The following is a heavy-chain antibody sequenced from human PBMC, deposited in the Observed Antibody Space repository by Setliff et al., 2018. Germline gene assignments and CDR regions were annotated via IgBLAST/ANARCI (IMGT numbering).Heavy chain of an antibody. V-gene: IGHV1-18*01. CDR2: ITAYNGNT. CDR3: ARDRISRYYDSGAHAFDI. CDR1: GYSFTSYG. Sequence: ASVKVSCKASGYSFTSYGISWVRQAPGQGLEWMGWITAYNGNTHYAQKLQGRVTMTTDTSTSTAYMELRSLRSDDTAVYYCARDRISRYYDSGAHAFDIWGQGTMVTVSS. D-gene: IGHD3-22*01. J-gene: IGHJ3*02.